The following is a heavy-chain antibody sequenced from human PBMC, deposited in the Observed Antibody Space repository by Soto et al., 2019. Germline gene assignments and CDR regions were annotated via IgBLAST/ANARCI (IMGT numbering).Heavy chain of an antibody. CDR1: GGSIDSDGSY. D-gene: IGHD2-2*01. CDR3: ASGHCSSCSYLDL. J-gene: IGHJ2*01. V-gene: IGHV4-31*03. Sequence: QVQLQESGPGLVKPSQTLSLTCTVSGGSIDSDGSYWSWIRQSPGEGLEWLGYIYYSGTTYYNPSLKSRVSISLDTSKNQFSLKLSSVTAADTAIYYCASGHCSSCSYLDLWGRGTLVTVSS. CDR2: IYYSGTT.